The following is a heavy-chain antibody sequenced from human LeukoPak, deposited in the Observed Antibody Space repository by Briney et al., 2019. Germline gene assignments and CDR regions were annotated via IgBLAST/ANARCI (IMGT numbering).Heavy chain of an antibody. CDR2: IYYSGST. CDR1: GGSISSSSYY. Sequence: PSETLSLTCTVSGGSISSSSYYWGWIRQPPGKGLEWIGSIYYSGSTYYNPSLKSRVTISVDTSKNQFSPKLSSVTAADTAVYYCAIEKDGGGSYIPSGYWGQGTLVTVSS. V-gene: IGHV4-39*07. J-gene: IGHJ4*02. D-gene: IGHD2-15*01. CDR3: AIEKDGGGSYIPSGY.